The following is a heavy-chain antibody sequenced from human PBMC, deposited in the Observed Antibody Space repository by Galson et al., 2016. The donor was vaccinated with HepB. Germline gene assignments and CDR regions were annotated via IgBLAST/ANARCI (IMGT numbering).Heavy chain of an antibody. J-gene: IGHJ4*02. D-gene: IGHD6-13*01. V-gene: IGHV3-23*01. CDR1: GFTFTSYA. CDR2: ISGSGGTT. Sequence: SLRLSCAASGFTFTSYAMIWVRQAPGKGLEWVSSISGSGGTTNYADYVKGRFTISRDNSKNTLYLQMNSLRAEDTAVYYCAKGIATTDKGWSYFAYWGQGTLVTVSS. CDR3: AKGIATTDKGWSYFAY.